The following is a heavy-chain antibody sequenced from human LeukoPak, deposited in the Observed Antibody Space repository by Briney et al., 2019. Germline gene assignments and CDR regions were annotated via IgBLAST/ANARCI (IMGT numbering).Heavy chain of an antibody. CDR1: GYSISSGYY. CDR2: MYHGGRT. Sequence: PSETLSLTCAVSGYSISSGYYWGWIRQPPGKGLEWIGSMYHGGRTYYNPSLKSRVTISVDTSKNQFSLELSSVTAADTAVYYCARNPGSRPLDYWGQGTLVTVSS. J-gene: IGHJ4*02. V-gene: IGHV4-38-2*01. CDR3: ARNPGSRPLDY.